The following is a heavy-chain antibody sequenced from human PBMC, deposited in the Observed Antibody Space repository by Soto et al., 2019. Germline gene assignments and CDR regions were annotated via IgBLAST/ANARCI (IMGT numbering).Heavy chain of an antibody. J-gene: IGHJ6*02. CDR1: GGSISSGGYY. D-gene: IGHD3-10*01. CDR3: ARVIFLYYYGSGSYYLDV. Sequence: ASETLSLTCTVSGGSISSGGYYWSWIRQHPGKGLEWIGYIYYSGSTYYNPSLKSRVTISVDTSKNQFSLKLSSVTAADTAVYYCARVIFLYYYGSGSYYLDVWGQGTTVTVSS. V-gene: IGHV4-31*03. CDR2: IYYSGST.